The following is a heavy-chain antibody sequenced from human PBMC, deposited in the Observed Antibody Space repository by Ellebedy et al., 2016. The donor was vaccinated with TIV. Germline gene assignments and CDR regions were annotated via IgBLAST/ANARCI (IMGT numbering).Heavy chain of an antibody. Sequence: GESLKISCQGSGYNFGGFWIDWVRQMPGKGPEWMGNIYPDNSNIRYGPSFRVQVSISVDKSSSTVCLQWRSLRASDRAMDYCVRQAFTAATLPLVYYDPWGQGTLVTVSS. CDR1: GYNFGGFW. CDR2: IYPDNSNI. J-gene: IGHJ5*02. D-gene: IGHD1-26*01. CDR3: VRQAFTAATLPLVYYDP. V-gene: IGHV5-51*01.